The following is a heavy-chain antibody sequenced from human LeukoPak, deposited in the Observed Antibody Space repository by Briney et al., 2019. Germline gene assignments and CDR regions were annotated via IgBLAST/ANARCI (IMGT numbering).Heavy chain of an antibody. CDR1: GGSISSGDYY. D-gene: IGHD6-13*01. J-gene: IGHJ4*02. V-gene: IGHV4-61*08. CDR3: ARGSKAAPGTFDY. Sequence: SETLSLTCTVSGGSISSGDYYWSWIRQPPGKGLEWIGYIYYSGSTDYNPSLKSRVAISVDTSKNQFSLKLSSVTAADTAVYYCARGSKAAPGTFDYWGQGTLVTVSS. CDR2: IYYSGST.